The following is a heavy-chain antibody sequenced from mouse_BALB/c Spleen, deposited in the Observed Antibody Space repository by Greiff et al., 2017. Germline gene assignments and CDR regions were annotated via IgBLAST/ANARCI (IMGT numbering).Heavy chain of an antibody. CDR3: ARGEVLAY. Sequence: EVQLVESGGGLVQPGGSLKLSCAASGFTFSSYTMSWVRQTPEKRLEWVAYISNGGGSTYYPDTVKGRFTISRDNAKNTLYLQMSSLKSEDTAMYYCARGEVLAYWGQGTLVTVSA. V-gene: IGHV5-12-2*01. J-gene: IGHJ3*01. D-gene: IGHD2-14*01. CDR1: GFTFSSYT. CDR2: ISNGGGST.